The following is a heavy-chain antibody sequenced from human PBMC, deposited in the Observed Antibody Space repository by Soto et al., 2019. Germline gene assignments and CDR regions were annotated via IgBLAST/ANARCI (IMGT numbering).Heavy chain of an antibody. CDR1: GYTFTSYG. Sequence: ASVKVSCKASGYTFTSYGISWVRQAPGQGLEWMGWISAYNGNTNYAQKLQGRVTMTTDTSTSTAYMELRSLRSDDTAVYYRARVTRPGYCSGGSCPLFDYWGQGTLVTVSS. CDR2: ISAYNGNT. CDR3: ARVTRPGYCSGGSCPLFDY. J-gene: IGHJ4*02. V-gene: IGHV1-18*01. D-gene: IGHD2-15*01.